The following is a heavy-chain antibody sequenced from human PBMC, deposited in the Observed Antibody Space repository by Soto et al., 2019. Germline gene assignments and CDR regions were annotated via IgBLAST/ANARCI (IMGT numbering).Heavy chain of an antibody. J-gene: IGHJ4*02. Sequence: EVQLLESGGGLVQPGGSLRLSCAASGFTFSSCAMSWVRQAPGKGLEWVSAISGSGGNTYYADSVKGRFTISRDNSKNPVYRQRNSLGAEDPAVYYWAKGGRRGGGGYFDYWGQGTLVTVSS. CDR3: AKGGRRGGGGYFDY. CDR1: GFTFSSCA. CDR2: ISGSGGNT. V-gene: IGHV3-23*01. D-gene: IGHD3-10*01.